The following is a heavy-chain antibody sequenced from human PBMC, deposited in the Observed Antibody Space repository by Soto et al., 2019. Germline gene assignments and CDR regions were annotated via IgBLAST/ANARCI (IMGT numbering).Heavy chain of an antibody. CDR3: ARIDFWSGMDV. CDR2: INSDGSST. Sequence: EVQLVESGGGLVQPGGSLRVSCAASGFTFSSFWMYWVRQAPGKGLACVSRINSDGSSTNYADSVRGRVTISRDNAKNTLYLQMNSLRAEDTAVYYCARIDFWSGMDVWGQGTTVTVSS. D-gene: IGHD3-3*01. CDR1: GFTFSSFW. V-gene: IGHV3-74*01. J-gene: IGHJ6*02.